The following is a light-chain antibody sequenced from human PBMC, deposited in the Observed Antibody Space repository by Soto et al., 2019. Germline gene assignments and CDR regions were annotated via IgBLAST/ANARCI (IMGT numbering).Light chain of an antibody. V-gene: IGKV1-39*01. CDR2: AAS. Sequence: DIQMTQSQSSMSASVGDRVTIMCRSSQSISSYLNWYQQKPGKAPKLLIYAASSLQSGVPSRFSGSGSGTDFTLTISSLQPEDFATYYGQQSYSTPKLTFGGGTKVDIK. CDR3: QQSYSTPKLT. CDR1: QSISSY. J-gene: IGKJ4*01.